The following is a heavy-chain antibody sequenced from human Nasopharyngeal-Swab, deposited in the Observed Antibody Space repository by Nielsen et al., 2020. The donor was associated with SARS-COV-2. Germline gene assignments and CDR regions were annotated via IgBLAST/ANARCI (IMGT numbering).Heavy chain of an antibody. Sequence: SLKISCAASAFTFSSYGMHWVRQTTGQGLEWVAVITYDGSNKYYADSVKGSFTIARDNAKNTLYLQMNSLRAEDTARYYCSKFAYGDYLDDYWGQGTLVTVSS. CDR1: AFTFSSYG. V-gene: IGHV3-30*18. D-gene: IGHD4-17*01. J-gene: IGHJ4*02. CDR3: SKFAYGDYLDDY. CDR2: ITYDGSNK.